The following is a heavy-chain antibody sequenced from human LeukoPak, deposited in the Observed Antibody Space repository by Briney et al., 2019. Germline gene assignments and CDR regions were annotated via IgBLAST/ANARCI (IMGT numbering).Heavy chain of an antibody. Sequence: GASVKVSCKASGYTFTGYYMHWVRQAPGQGLEWMGWINPNSGGTNYAQKFQGRVTMTRDTSISTAYMELSSLRSEDTAVYYCARANTCSGGTCYSMGPDDYWGQGTLVTVSS. CDR1: GYTFTGYY. V-gene: IGHV1-2*02. CDR2: INPNSGGT. J-gene: IGHJ4*02. D-gene: IGHD2-15*01. CDR3: ARANTCSGGTCYSMGPDDY.